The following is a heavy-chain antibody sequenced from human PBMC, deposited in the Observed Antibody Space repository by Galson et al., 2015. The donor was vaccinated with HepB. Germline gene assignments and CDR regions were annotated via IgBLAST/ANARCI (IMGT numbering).Heavy chain of an antibody. CDR3: ARGPATSDIVVVPAAVPPEYFQH. D-gene: IGHD2-2*01. CDR1: GGTFSSYA. Sequence: SVKVSCKASGGTFSSYAISWVRQAPGQGLEWMGGIIPIFGTANYAQKFQGRVTITADESTSTAYMELSSLRSEDTAVYYCARGPATSDIVVVPAAVPPEYFQHWGQGTLVTVSS. CDR2: IIPIFGTA. J-gene: IGHJ1*01. V-gene: IGHV1-69*13.